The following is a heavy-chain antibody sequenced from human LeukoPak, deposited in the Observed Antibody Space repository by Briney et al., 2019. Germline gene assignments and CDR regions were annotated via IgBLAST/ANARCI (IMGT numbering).Heavy chain of an antibody. CDR2: INHSGNT. CDR1: GGSFSGYY. Sequence: PSETLSLTCAVYGGSFSGYYWSWVSQPPGKGMEWIGAINHSGNTNCNPSLKRRVTISLDTSKNQFSLKLSSVTAADTAVYYCARDLLGDDSSGYYPLDYWGQGTLVTVSS. D-gene: IGHD3-22*01. V-gene: IGHV4-34*01. CDR3: ARDLLGDDSSGYYPLDY. J-gene: IGHJ4*02.